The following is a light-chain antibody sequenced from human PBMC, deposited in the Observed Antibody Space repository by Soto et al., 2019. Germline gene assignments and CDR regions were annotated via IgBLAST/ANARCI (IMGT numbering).Light chain of an antibody. CDR1: QSVSSN. J-gene: IGKJ1*01. V-gene: IGKV3-15*01. Sequence: EIVMTQSPATLSVSPGERATLSCRASQSVSSNLAWYQQKPGQAPRLLIYGASTRATGIPARFSGSGSGTDFTLTISSLQSEDFAVYYCQQDNNSGWTFGQGTKVDIK. CDR3: QQDNNSGWT. CDR2: GAS.